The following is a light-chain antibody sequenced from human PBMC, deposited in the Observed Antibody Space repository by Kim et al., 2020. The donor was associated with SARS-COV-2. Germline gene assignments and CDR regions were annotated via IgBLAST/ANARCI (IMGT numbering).Light chain of an antibody. V-gene: IGLV1-51*01. J-gene: IGLJ3*02. Sequence: GQKVTIPCSGSSTNIGNNYVSWYQQHPGTAPKHLIYDNNKRPSGIPDRFSGSKSGTSATLGITGLQTGDEADYYCGTWDSSLSAGVFGGGTQLTVL. CDR1: STNIGNNY. CDR3: GTWDSSLSAGV. CDR2: DNN.